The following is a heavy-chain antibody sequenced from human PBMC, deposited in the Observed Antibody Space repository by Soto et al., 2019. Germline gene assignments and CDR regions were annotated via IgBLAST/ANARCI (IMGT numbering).Heavy chain of an antibody. J-gene: IGHJ6*02. V-gene: IGHV3-30*18. Sequence: QVQLVESGGGVVQPGRSLRLSCAASGFTFGSYGMHWVRQAPGKGLEWVAVISYDGSNKYYADSVKGRFTISRDNSKNTLYLQMNSLRAEDTAVYYCAKEVWSGPMDVWGQGTTVTVSS. CDR2: ISYDGSNK. CDR3: AKEVWSGPMDV. CDR1: GFTFGSYG. D-gene: IGHD3-3*01.